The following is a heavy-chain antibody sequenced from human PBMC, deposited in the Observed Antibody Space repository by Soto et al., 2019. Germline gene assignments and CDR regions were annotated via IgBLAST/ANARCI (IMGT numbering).Heavy chain of an antibody. CDR1: GFTFSSYG. CDR2: ISYDGINK. J-gene: IGHJ4*02. CDR3: ARVYYYGSGGGYYFDY. V-gene: IGHV3-30*03. D-gene: IGHD3-10*01. Sequence: GGSLRLSCAASGFTFSSYGMHWVRQAPGKGLEWVSVISYDGINKYYADSVKGRFTISRDNSKNTLYLQMNSLRAEDTAVYYCARVYYYGSGGGYYFDYWGQGTLVTVSS.